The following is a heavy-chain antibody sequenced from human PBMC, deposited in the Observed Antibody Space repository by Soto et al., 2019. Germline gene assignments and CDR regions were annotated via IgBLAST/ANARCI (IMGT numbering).Heavy chain of an antibody. D-gene: IGHD3-10*01. CDR2: ISGSGGST. Sequence: GGSLRLSCAASGFTFSSYAMSWVRQAPGKGLEWVSAISGSGGSTYNANSVKGRFTISKDNSKNTLYLQMNSLIAEDTAVYYCAKCEGSGSYQGDYYYYYMDVWGKGTTVTVSS. J-gene: IGHJ6*03. CDR3: AKCEGSGSYQGDYYYYYMDV. V-gene: IGHV3-23*01. CDR1: GFTFSSYA.